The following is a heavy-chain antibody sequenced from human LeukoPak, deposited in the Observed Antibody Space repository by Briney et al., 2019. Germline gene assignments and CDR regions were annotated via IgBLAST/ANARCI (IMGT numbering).Heavy chain of an antibody. CDR3: ARNRELPADY. Sequence: GGSLRLSCAASGFTVSSNDMSWVRQAPGKGLEWVAVISYDGSNKYYADSVKGRFTISRDNSKNTLYLQMNSLRAEDTAVYYCARNRELPADYWGQGTLVTVSS. J-gene: IGHJ4*02. CDR1: GFTVSSND. D-gene: IGHD1-26*01. V-gene: IGHV3-30-3*01. CDR2: ISYDGSNK.